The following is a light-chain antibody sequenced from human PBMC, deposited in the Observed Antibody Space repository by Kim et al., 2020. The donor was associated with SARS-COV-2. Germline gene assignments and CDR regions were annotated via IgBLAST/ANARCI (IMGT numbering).Light chain of an antibody. CDR1: SSDVGGFNY. Sequence: GQSIPISSTGTSSDVGGFNYVSWYQHHPCSAPKLMIYDVNKRPSGISNRFSGSKPGNTASLTISGLLAEDEADYYCNSYTSESTWVFGGGTKLTVL. J-gene: IGLJ3*02. CDR2: DVN. CDR3: NSYTSESTWV. V-gene: IGLV2-14*03.